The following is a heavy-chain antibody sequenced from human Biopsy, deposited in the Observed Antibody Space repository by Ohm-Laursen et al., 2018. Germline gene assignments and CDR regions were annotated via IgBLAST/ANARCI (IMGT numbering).Heavy chain of an antibody. D-gene: IGHD3-22*01. CDR1: GGDINNYY. V-gene: IGHV4-4*07. CDR2: IYPGGST. CDR3: ASVVLGPTNDAFDL. J-gene: IGHJ3*01. Sequence: SETLSLTCNVSGGDINNYYWSWIRQPAWKGLEWIGRIYPGGSTNYNPSLKSRVTMSVDTSKKQLSLRLRPVTAADTAMYYCASVVLGPTNDAFDLWGQGTMVVVSS.